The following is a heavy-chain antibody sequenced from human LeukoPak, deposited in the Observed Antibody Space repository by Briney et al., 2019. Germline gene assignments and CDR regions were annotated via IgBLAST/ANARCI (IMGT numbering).Heavy chain of an antibody. D-gene: IGHD5-18*01. J-gene: IGHJ4*02. CDR3: ARVRYNSGYIFDS. CDR2: VRVDGNEK. Sequence: PEGSLRLSCVASGFTFSNYWMSWLRQAPGKGLEWVANVRVDGNEKYYVDSVKGRFTISRDNAQNSLYLQLNSLRVEDTAVYYCARVRYNSGYIFDSWGQGTLVAVSS. V-gene: IGHV3-7*02. CDR1: GFTFSNYW.